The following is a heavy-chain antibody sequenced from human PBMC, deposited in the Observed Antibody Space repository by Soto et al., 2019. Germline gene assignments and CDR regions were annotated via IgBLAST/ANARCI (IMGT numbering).Heavy chain of an antibody. V-gene: IGHV4-4*02. CDR3: ARHFSVDYFDY. J-gene: IGHJ4*02. Sequence: PSETLSLTCAVSGGSVSNSNWWGWVRQPPGKGLEWIGEVYFTGSTNYNPSLKSRVTMSIDNSKNQFSLRLSSVTAADTAVYYCARHFSVDYFDYWGQGALVTVSS. CDR2: VYFTGST. CDR1: GGSVSNSNW.